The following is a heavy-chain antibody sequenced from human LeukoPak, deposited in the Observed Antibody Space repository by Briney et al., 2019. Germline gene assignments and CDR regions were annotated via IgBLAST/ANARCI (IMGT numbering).Heavy chain of an antibody. CDR3: ARDGADFWSGYRLSYYYYYMDV. Sequence: RASVQVSCKASGYTFTSYGISWVRQAPGQGLEWMGWISAYNGNTNYAQKLQGRVTMTTDTSTSTAYMELRSLRSDDTAVYYCARDGADFWSGYRLSYYYYYMDVWGKGTTVTVSS. D-gene: IGHD3-3*01. CDR1: GYTFTSYG. V-gene: IGHV1-18*01. J-gene: IGHJ6*03. CDR2: ISAYNGNT.